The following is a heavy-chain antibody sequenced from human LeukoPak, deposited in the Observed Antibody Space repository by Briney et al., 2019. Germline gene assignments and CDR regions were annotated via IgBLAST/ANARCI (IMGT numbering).Heavy chain of an antibody. J-gene: IGHJ6*03. CDR1: GGSISTSSYY. V-gene: IGHV4-39*07. Sequence: PSETLSLTCTVSGGSISTSSYYWGWIRQPPGKRLEWIGTIYYGGSTYYSPSLKNRVTISVDTSKNQFSLKLSSVTAADTAVYYCARRGYSYGPVYYYYMDVWGKGTTVTVSS. D-gene: IGHD5-18*01. CDR3: ARRGYSYGPVYYYYMDV. CDR2: IYYGGST.